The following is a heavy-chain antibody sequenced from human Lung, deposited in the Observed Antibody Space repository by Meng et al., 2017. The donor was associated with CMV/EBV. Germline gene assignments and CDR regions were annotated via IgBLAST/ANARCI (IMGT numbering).Heavy chain of an antibody. CDR3: ARGYCSSPSCYQVYYFDN. CDR1: GYSFTTYG. Sequence: ASVKVSXKASGYSFTTYGISWVRQAPGQGLEWMGWISPYNGRTNYAQRLRGRVTMTTDTSTSTVHMEVRSLRSDDTAVYFCARGYCSSPSCYQVYYFDNWGQGTLVTVSS. J-gene: IGHJ4*02. D-gene: IGHD2-2*01. CDR2: ISPYNGRT. V-gene: IGHV1-18*01.